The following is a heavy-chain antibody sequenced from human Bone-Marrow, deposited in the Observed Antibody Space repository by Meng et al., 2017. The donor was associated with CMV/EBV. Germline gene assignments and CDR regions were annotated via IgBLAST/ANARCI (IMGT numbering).Heavy chain of an antibody. CDR1: GYTFTSYD. D-gene: IGHD2-2*01. CDR3: ASRYCSSTSCSRDAFDI. J-gene: IGHJ3*02. Sequence: ASVKVSCKASGYTFTSYDINWVRQAPGQGLEWMAWINPSSGGTNYAQKFQGRVTVTRDTSISTAYMELSRLRSDDTAVYYCASRYCSSTSCSRDAFDIWVQGTMVTVSS. V-gene: IGHV1-2*02. CDR2: INPSSGGT.